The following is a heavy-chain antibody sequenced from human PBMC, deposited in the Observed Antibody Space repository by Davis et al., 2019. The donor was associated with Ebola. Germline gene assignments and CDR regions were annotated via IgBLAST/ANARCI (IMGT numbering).Heavy chain of an antibody. D-gene: IGHD6-6*01. J-gene: IGHJ5*02. CDR1: GFTFNIFD. V-gene: IGHV3-30*19. CDR3: ARGLGQLVPGVGFDP. CDR2: ISYDGSNK. Sequence: GGSLRLSCAASGFTFNIFDMHWVRQAPGRGLEWVAVISYDGSNKYYADSVKGRFTISRDNSKNTLYLQMNSLRAEDTAVYYCARGLGQLVPGVGFDPWGQGTLVTVSS.